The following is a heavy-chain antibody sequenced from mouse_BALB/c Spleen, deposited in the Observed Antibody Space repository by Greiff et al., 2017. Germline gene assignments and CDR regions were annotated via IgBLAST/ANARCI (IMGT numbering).Heavy chain of an antibody. CDR2: IDPYYGGT. Sequence: VHVKQSGPELEKPGASVKISCKASGYSFTGYNMNWVKQSNGKSLEWIGNIDPYYGGTSYNQKFKGKATLTVDKSSSTAYMQLKSLTSEDSAVYYCARVRGYGYDGGVYAMDDWGQGTSVTVSS. CDR1: GYSFTGYN. V-gene: IGHV1-39*01. D-gene: IGHD2-2*01. CDR3: ARVRGYGYDGGVYAMDD. J-gene: IGHJ4*01.